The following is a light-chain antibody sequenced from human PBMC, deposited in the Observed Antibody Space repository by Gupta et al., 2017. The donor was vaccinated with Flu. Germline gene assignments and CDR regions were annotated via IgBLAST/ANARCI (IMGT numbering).Light chain of an antibody. CDR3: QQEDTRLPT. V-gene: IGKV4-1*01. J-gene: IGKJ4*01. CDR1: QTGLGDSNNKNF. Sequence: DIVLTQSRYSLAVSLGERATINCKSSQTGLGDSNNKNFLAWYQQKPGQPPKLLIYWASTRKSGVPERFSGGGSGTDFTLTISILQAEDVAVYYCQQEDTRLPTFGGATRVEMK. CDR2: WAS.